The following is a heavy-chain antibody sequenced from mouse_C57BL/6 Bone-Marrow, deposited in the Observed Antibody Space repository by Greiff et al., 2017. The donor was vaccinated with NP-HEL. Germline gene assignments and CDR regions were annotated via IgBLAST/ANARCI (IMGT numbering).Heavy chain of an antibody. V-gene: IGHV5-6*01. CDR2: ISSGGSYT. Sequence: VQLKESGGDLVKPGGSLKLSCAASGFTFSSYGMSWVRQTPDKRLEWVATISSGGSYTYYPDSVKGRFTISRDNAKNTLYLQMSSLKSEDTAMYYCARQGISPVDYWGQGTTLTVSS. CDR1: GFTFSSYG. J-gene: IGHJ2*01. CDR3: ARQGISPVDY.